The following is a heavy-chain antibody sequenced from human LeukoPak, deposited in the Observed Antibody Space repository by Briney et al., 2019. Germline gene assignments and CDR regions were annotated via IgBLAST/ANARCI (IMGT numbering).Heavy chain of an antibody. Sequence: SETLSLTCTVSGGSISSYYWSWIRQPAGEGLEWIGRIYTSGSTNYNPSLKSRVTISVDTSKNQFSLKLSSVTAADTAVYYCARGGTIFGVVTLFDYWGQGTLVTVSS. CDR1: GGSISSYY. CDR2: IYTSGST. V-gene: IGHV4-4*07. D-gene: IGHD3-3*01. J-gene: IGHJ4*02. CDR3: ARGGTIFGVVTLFDY.